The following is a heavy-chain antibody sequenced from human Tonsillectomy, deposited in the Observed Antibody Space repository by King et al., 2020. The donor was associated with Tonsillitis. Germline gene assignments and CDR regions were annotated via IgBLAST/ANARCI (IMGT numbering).Heavy chain of an antibody. Sequence: VQLVESGGGLVKPGGSLRLSCAASGFIFSSYDMDWVRLAPGKGLEWVSSISANGKYIYYADSVKGRFTISRDNGKNSVDLHMDSLRAEDTALYYCARERGYPESWGQGTLVTVSS. CDR1: GFIFSSYD. CDR3: ARERGYPES. D-gene: IGHD6-13*01. V-gene: IGHV3-21*01. CDR2: ISANGKYI. J-gene: IGHJ5*02.